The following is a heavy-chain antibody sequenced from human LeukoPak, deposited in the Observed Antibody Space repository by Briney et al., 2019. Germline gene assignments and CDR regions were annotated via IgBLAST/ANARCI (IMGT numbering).Heavy chain of an antibody. CDR3: AHSGYYDSSGYFDFDY. CDR2: IYWDDDK. V-gene: IGHV2-5*02. Sequence: SGPTLVKPTQTLTLTCTFSGSSLSTSGVGVGWIRQPPGKALEWLALIYWDDDKRYSPSLKSRLTITKDTSKNQVVLTMTNMDPVDTATYYCAHSGYYDSSGYFDFDYWGQGTLVTVSS. J-gene: IGHJ4*02. D-gene: IGHD3-22*01. CDR1: GSSLSTSGVG.